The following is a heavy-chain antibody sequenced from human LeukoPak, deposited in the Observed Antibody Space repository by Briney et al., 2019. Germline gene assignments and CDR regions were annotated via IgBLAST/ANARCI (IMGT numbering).Heavy chain of an antibody. CDR2: IIPILGIA. J-gene: IGHJ4*02. V-gene: IGHV1-69*02. CDR1: VGTFSSYT. D-gene: IGHD3-22*01. Sequence: SVKVSCKASVGTFSSYTISWVRQAPGQGLEWMGRIIPILGIANYAQKFQGRVTITADKSTSTAYMELSSLRSEDTAVYYCARAPHYYESSFFDYWGQGTLVTVSS. CDR3: ARAPHYYESSFFDY.